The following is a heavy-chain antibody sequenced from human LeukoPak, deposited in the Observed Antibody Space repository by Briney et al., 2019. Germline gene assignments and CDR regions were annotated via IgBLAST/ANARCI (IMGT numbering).Heavy chain of an antibody. Sequence: GGSLRLSCAASGFTFSSYAMAWVRQAPGKGLEWVSVISGSGGVTYHGDSVKGRFTISRDNSKNTLYLQMNSLRAEDTAVYYCATTTRSSPYYFGYWGQGTLVTVSS. CDR2: ISGSGGVT. CDR1: GFTFSSYA. CDR3: ATTTRSSPYYFGY. D-gene: IGHD1-1*01. J-gene: IGHJ4*02. V-gene: IGHV3-23*02.